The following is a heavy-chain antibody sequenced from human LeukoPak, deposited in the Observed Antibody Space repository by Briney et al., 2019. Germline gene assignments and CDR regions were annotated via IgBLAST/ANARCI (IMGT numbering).Heavy chain of an antibody. Sequence: GGSLRLSCAASGFTFSACAMSWVRQAPGKGLEWVSTISNSDGSTYNADSEKGGFTISRDNTKNTLYLQMNSLRAEDTAVYYCAKAGRPGIPFDYWGQGALVTVSS. CDR1: GFTFSACA. CDR2: ISNSDGST. V-gene: IGHV3-23*01. D-gene: IGHD2-2*02. J-gene: IGHJ4*02. CDR3: AKAGRPGIPFDY.